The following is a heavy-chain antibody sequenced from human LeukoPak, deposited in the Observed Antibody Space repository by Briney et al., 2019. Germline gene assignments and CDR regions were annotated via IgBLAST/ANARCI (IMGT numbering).Heavy chain of an antibody. CDR3: ASVCSGGSCYHRYDY. CDR2: IIPIFGTA. D-gene: IGHD2-15*01. J-gene: IGHJ4*02. Sequence: ASVKVSCKASGGTFSSYAISWVRQAPGQGLEWMGGIIPIFGTASYAQKFQGRVTITADESTSTAYMELSSLRSEDTAVYYCASVCSGGSCYHRYDYWGQGTLVTVSS. CDR1: GGTFSSYA. V-gene: IGHV1-69*13.